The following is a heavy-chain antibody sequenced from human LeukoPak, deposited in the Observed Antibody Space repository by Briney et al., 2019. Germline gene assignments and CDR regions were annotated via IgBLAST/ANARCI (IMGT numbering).Heavy chain of an antibody. D-gene: IGHD3-10*01. CDR3: YASGRGP. CDR2: VKSKTDGGTT. Sequence: GGSLRLSCAASGFTLSNAWMTWVRQAPGKGLEWVGRVKSKTDGGTTNYAAPVKGRFTISRDDSKNTVFLQVDSLKSEDTAVYFCYASGRGPWGQGTLVTVSS. CDR1: GFTLSNAW. V-gene: IGHV3-15*01. J-gene: IGHJ5*02.